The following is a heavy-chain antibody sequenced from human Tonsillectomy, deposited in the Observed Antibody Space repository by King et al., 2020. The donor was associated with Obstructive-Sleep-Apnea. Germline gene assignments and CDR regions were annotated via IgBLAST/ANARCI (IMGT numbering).Heavy chain of an antibody. J-gene: IGHJ4*02. V-gene: IGHV3-11*01. CDR2: ISSSCSTI. CDR1: GFTFSDYY. CDR3: ARGTGYDYVWGSYRQYYFDY. D-gene: IGHD3-16*02. Sequence: VQLVESGGGLVKPGGALRLSCAASGFTFSDYYMSWIRQAPVKWLECVSYISSSCSTIYYADSGKGRLTVSRVNAKNSLYLQMNSLRAEDTAVYYCARGTGYDYVWGSYRQYYFDYWGQGTLVTVSS.